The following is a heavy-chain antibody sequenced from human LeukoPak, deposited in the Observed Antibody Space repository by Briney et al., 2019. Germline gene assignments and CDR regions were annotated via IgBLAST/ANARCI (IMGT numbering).Heavy chain of an antibody. Sequence: GGSLRLSCAASGFTFSSYSTNWVRQAPGKGLEWVSSISSSSSYIYYADSVKGRFTISRDNAKNSLYLQMNSLRAEDTAVYYCARSGSGGYLIPFDYWGQGTLVTVSS. V-gene: IGHV3-21*01. CDR2: ISSSSSYI. CDR3: ARSGSGGYLIPFDY. CDR1: GFTFSSYS. D-gene: IGHD2-15*01. J-gene: IGHJ4*02.